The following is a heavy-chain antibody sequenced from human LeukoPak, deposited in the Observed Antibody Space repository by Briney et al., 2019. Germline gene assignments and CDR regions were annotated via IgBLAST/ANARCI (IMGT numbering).Heavy chain of an antibody. D-gene: IGHD3-16*01. J-gene: IGHJ6*04. CDR3: ARHGSDGGSDP. CDR1: GYSINSGYY. V-gene: IGHV4-38-2*01. CDR2: IYHTGST. Sequence: SETLSLTCAVSGYSINSGYYWGWIRQPPGKGLEWIGSIYHTGSTYYNPSLKSRVTISLDTSKNQFSLKLSSVTAADTAVYYCARHGSDGGSDPWGKGTTVTVSS.